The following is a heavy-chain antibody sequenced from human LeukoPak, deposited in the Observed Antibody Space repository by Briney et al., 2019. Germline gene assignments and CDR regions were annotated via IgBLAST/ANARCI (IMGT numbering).Heavy chain of an antibody. D-gene: IGHD3-3*01. V-gene: IGHV3-23*01. CDR3: AKFGDFWSGLDY. CDR1: GFTFSSYG. Sequence: GGSLRLSCAASGFTFSSYGMHWVRQAPGKGLEWVSAISGSGGSTYYADSVKGRFTISRDNSKNTLYLQMNSLRAEDTAVYYCAKFGDFWSGLDYWGQGTLITVSS. CDR2: ISGSGGST. J-gene: IGHJ4*02.